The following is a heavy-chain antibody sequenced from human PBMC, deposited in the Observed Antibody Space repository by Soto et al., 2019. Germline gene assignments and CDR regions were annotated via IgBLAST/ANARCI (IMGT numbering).Heavy chain of an antibody. D-gene: IGHD3-3*01. CDR2: IYYSGST. J-gene: IGHJ6*02. CDR1: VGSISSCDYY. Sequence: PSEPLSLPCTVSVGSISSCDYYWSWILQPPGKGLEWIGYIYYSGSTYYNPSLKGRVTISVDTSKNQFSLKLSSVTAADTAVYYCARDNILGILYGGMDVWGQGTTVTVSS. CDR3: ARDNILGILYGGMDV. V-gene: IGHV4-30-4*01.